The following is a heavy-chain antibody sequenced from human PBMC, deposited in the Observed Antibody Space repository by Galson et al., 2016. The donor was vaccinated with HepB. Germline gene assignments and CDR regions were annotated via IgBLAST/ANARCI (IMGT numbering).Heavy chain of an antibody. Sequence: SETLSLTCAVYSGSFSGYYYSWIRQPPGKGLEWIGEINHSGSTNYNPSLKSRVSLSVDTSKKEVSLKLTSVTAADTAVYYCARPRRPVAHFDYWGQGTLVTVSS. CDR3: ARPRRPVAHFDY. CDR1: SGSFSGYY. CDR2: INHSGST. J-gene: IGHJ4*02. D-gene: IGHD6-19*01. V-gene: IGHV4-34*01.